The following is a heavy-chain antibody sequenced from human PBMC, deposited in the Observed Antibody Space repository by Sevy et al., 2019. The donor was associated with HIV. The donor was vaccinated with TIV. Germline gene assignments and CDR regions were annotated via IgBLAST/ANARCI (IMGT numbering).Heavy chain of an antibody. CDR3: ASSVRYGDYVY. CDR1: GGTFSSYA. J-gene: IGHJ4*02. CDR2: IIPIFGTA. D-gene: IGHD4-17*01. V-gene: IGHV1-69*13. Sequence: ASVKVSCKASGGTFSSYAISWVRQAPGQGLEWMGGIIPIFGTANYAQKFQGRVTITADESTSTAYMELSSLRSEDTAVYYCASSVRYGDYVYWGQGTLVTVSS.